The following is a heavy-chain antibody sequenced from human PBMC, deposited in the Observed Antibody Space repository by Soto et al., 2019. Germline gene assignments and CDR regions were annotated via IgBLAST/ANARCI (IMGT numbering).Heavy chain of an antibody. CDR2: INPNSGGT. Sequence: GASVKVSFKASGCTFTGYYMHWVRQAPGQGLEWMGWINPNSGGTNYAQKFQGRVTMNRDTSISTAYMELSRLRSDDTAVYYCARVDGYNPILNWYDPWGQGTLVTVSS. J-gene: IGHJ5*02. D-gene: IGHD5-12*01. V-gene: IGHV1-2*02. CDR1: GCTFTGYY. CDR3: ARVDGYNPILNWYDP.